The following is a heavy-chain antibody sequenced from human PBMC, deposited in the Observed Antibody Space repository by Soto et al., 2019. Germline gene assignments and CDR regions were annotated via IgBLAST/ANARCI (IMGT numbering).Heavy chain of an antibody. CDR1: GFTFDDYT. CDR2: ISWDGGST. V-gene: IGHV3-43*01. Sequence: GGSLRLSCAASGFTFDDYTMHWVRQAPGKGLEWVSLISWDGGSTYYADSVKGRFTISRDNSKNSLYLQMNNLRTEDTALYYCAKEAVRIVGATTSNYFDYWGQGTLVTVSS. CDR3: AKEAVRIVGATTSNYFDY. D-gene: IGHD1-26*01. J-gene: IGHJ4*02.